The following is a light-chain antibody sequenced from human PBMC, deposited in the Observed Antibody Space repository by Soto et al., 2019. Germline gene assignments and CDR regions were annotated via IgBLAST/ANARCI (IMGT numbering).Light chain of an antibody. CDR1: SSDVGTYNY. Sequence: QSALTQPASVSGSPGQSITISCTGTSSDVGTYNYVSWYQHHPGKAPKLIIYEVSNRPSGVSNRFSGSKSGSTASLTISGLQAEDEADYHCTSYTRDTALVFGTGTKGPS. CDR2: EVS. J-gene: IGLJ1*01. V-gene: IGLV2-14*01. CDR3: TSYTRDTALV.